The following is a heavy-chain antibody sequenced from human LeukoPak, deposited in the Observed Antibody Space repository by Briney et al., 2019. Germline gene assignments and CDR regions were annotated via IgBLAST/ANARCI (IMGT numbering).Heavy chain of an antibody. D-gene: IGHD6-19*01. CDR3: ARDPPPGIAVAGPEGDY. J-gene: IGHJ4*02. CDR1: GFTFSSYS. Sequence: GGSLRLSCAASGFTFSSYSMNWVRQAPGKGLEWVSYISSSGSTIYYADSVKGRFTISRDNAKNSLYLQMNSLRAEDTAVYYCARDPPPGIAVAGPEGDYWGQGTLVTVSS. V-gene: IGHV3-48*04. CDR2: ISSSGSTI.